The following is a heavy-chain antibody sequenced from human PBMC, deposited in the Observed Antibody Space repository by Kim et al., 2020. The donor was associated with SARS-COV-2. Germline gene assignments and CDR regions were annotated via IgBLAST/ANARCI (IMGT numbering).Heavy chain of an antibody. CDR1: GGSISSGSYY. CDR2: IYYSGST. V-gene: IGHV4-39*07. Sequence: SETLSLTCTVSGGSISSGSYYWGWIRQPPGKGLEWIGSIYYSGSTYSNPSLKSQVTISVDTSENQFSLKLSFVTAADTAVCYCARLTKWMTTIDYWGQGTLVTVSS. D-gene: IGHD1-1*01. CDR3: ARLTKWMTTIDY. J-gene: IGHJ4*02.